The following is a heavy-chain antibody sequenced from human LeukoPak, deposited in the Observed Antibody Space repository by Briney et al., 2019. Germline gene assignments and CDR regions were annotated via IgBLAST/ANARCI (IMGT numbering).Heavy chain of an antibody. V-gene: IGHV1-2*02. J-gene: IGHJ4*02. CDR2: SNPDNGCT. CDR1: GDTFTAYY. Sequence: ASVKVSCKASGDTFTAYYMHWMRQAPGQGLEWIGGSNPDNGCTNYAQNFQGRVTMTRDTSITTAYMELSRLRADATAVYYCAAESAVGKLPDYWGQGTLVTVSS. CDR3: AAESAVGKLPDY. D-gene: IGHD3-10*01.